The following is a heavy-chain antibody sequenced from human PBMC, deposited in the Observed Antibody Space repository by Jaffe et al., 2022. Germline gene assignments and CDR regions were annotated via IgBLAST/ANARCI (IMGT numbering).Heavy chain of an antibody. CDR1: GFTFSSYE. CDR3: ARPAYVDIVPSWAFDI. J-gene: IGHJ3*02. CDR2: ISSSGSTI. D-gene: IGHD5-12*01. Sequence: EVQLVESGGGLVQPGGSLRLSCAASGFTFSSYEMNWVRQAPGKGLEWVSYISSSGSTIYYADSVKGRFTISRDNAKNSLYLQMNSLRAEDTAVYYCARPAYVDIVPSWAFDIWGQGTMVTVSS. V-gene: IGHV3-48*03.